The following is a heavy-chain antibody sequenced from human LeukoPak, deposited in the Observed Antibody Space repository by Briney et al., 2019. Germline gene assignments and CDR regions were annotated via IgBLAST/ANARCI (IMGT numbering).Heavy chain of an antibody. J-gene: IGHJ4*02. Sequence: GMSLRLSCAASGFTFRTYGTHWVRQAPGKGLEWVALVWFDGINKYYADSVRGRFTISRDNSKNTVNLQMNSLRAEDTAVYYCGRDDSGSSPVEYWGQGSLVTVSS. D-gene: IGHD1-26*01. CDR2: VWFDGINK. V-gene: IGHV3-33*01. CDR1: GFTFRTYG. CDR3: GRDDSGSSPVEY.